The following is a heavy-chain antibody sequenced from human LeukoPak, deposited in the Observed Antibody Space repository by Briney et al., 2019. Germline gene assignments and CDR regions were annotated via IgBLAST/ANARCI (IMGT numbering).Heavy chain of an antibody. V-gene: IGHV4-30-2*01. D-gene: IGHD6-13*01. CDR1: GGSFSGYY. Sequence: PSETLSLTCAVYGGSFSGYYWSWIRQPPGKGLEWIGYVYHSGSTYYNPSLKSRVTISVDRSKNQFSLKLSSVTAADTAVYYCAREVAAAGLDYWGQGTLVTVSS. J-gene: IGHJ4*02. CDR3: AREVAAAGLDY. CDR2: VYHSGST.